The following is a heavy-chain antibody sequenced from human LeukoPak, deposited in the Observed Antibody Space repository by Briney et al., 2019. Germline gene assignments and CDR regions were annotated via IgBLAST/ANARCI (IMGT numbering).Heavy chain of an antibody. J-gene: IGHJ4*02. CDR2: LFYSGST. CDR1: GYSMNSSIW. D-gene: IGHD3-22*01. CDR3: ARIYYDSSVIIDY. Sequence: SETLSLTCAVSGYSMNSSIWWGWIRQAPRKGLEWIGYLFYSGSTFFNPSLKSRVTLSVDTSKNQFSLKLSSVTAADTAVYYCARIYYDSSVIIDYWGQGSLVTVSS. V-gene: IGHV4-28*01.